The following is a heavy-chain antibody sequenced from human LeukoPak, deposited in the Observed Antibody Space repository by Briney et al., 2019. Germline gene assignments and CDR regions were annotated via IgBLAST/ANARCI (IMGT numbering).Heavy chain of an antibody. CDR1: GLTVEDYA. J-gene: IGHJ4*02. D-gene: IGHD4/OR15-4a*01. CDR2: ITCNSGTI. CDR3: VRDRRWSNFQFDH. V-gene: IGHV3-9*01. Sequence: GGSLRLARVPAGLTVEDYAMRWARQVPGEGLEWVLRITCNSGTIVYAKSVKGRFSVSTDNANKSLYLQLIILSTEVTGFYYCVRDRRWSNFQFDHWGQGTLVTVSS.